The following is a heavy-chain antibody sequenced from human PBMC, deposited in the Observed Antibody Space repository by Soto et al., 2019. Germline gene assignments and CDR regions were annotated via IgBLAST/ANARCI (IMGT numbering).Heavy chain of an antibody. Sequence: QVQLHESGPGLVKPSETLSLTCTVSGGSVSSGSHYWSWIRQPPGKGLEWLGYLYYSGSTNYSPSLNSRVTISLGTSKNQFSLKLSSVTAADTAVYFCARVTPVTSFDYWGQGTLVTVSS. CDR1: GGSVSSGSHY. V-gene: IGHV4-61*01. D-gene: IGHD4-4*01. CDR2: LYYSGST. J-gene: IGHJ4*02. CDR3: ARVTPVTSFDY.